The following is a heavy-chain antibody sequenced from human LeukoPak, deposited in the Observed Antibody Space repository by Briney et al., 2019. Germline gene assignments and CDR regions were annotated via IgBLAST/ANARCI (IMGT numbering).Heavy chain of an antibody. V-gene: IGHV4-34*01. CDR2: INHSGST. CDR3: ARRYFDY. CDR1: GGSFSGYY. J-gene: IGHJ4*02. Sequence: SETLSLTCAVYGGSFSGYYWSWIRQPPGKGLEWIGEINHSGSTNYNPSLKSRVTTSVDTSKNQFSLKLSFVTAADTAVYYCARRYFDYWGQGTLVTVSS.